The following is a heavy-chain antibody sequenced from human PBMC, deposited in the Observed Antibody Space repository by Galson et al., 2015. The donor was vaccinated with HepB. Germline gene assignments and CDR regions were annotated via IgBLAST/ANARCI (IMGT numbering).Heavy chain of an antibody. D-gene: IGHD3-22*01. J-gene: IGHJ6*02. CDR3: AKPSPYYYDSSGYHYYYGVDV. CDR2: ISGSATST. CDR1: GFTFTTYA. V-gene: IGHV3-23*01. Sequence: SLRLSCAASGFTFTTYAMSRVRQAPGKGLEWVSGISGSATSTYYADSVKGRFIISRDNSKNTLYLQMNSLRAEDTAVYYCAKPSPYYYDSSGYHYYYGVDVWGQGTTVTVSS.